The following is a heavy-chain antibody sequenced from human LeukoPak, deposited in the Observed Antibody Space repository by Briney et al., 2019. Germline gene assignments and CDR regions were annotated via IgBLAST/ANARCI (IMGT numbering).Heavy chain of an antibody. CDR2: FDPEDGET. V-gene: IGHV1-24*01. CDR3: AVSLTTGGYYGMDV. J-gene: IGHJ6*02. D-gene: IGHD1-1*01. CDR1: GYTLTELS. Sequence: ASVKVSCKVSGYTLTELSLHWVRRAPGKGLEWMGRFDPEDGETIYARKFQGRVTMTEDTSTDTAYMELSSLRSEDTAVYFCAVSLTTGGYYGMDVWGQGTTVTVSS.